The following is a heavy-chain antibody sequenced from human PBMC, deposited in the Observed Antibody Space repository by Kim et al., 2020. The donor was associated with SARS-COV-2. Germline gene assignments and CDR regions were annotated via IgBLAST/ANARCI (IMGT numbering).Heavy chain of an antibody. D-gene: IGHD1-1*01. CDR2: INAGNGNT. Sequence: ASVKVSCKASGYTFTSYAMHWVRQAPGQRLEWMGWINAGNGNTKYSQKFQGRVTITRDTSASTAYMELSSLRSEDTAVYYCARDPSTTGTWYYYYYMDVWGKGTTVTVSS. CDR3: ARDPSTTGTWYYYYYMDV. J-gene: IGHJ6*03. CDR1: GYTFTSYA. V-gene: IGHV1-3*01.